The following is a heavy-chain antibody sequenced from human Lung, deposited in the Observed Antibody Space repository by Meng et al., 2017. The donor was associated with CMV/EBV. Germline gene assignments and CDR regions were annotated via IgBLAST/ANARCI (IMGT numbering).Heavy chain of an antibody. CDR1: GFTFSDYY. Sequence: GGSLRLXCAASGFTFSDYYMSWIRQAPGKGLEWVSYISSSGSTIYYADSVKGRFTISRDNAKNSLYLQMNSLRAEDTAVYYCASILGYCSSTSCYSSAFDIWXQGTXVTVSS. CDR2: ISSSGSTI. D-gene: IGHD2-2*02. J-gene: IGHJ3*02. V-gene: IGHV3-11*01. CDR3: ASILGYCSSTSCYSSAFDI.